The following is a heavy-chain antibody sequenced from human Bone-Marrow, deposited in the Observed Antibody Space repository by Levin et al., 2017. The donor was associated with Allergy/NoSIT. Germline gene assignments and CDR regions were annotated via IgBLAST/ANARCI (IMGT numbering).Heavy chain of an antibody. V-gene: IGHV4-34*01. Sequence: PSETLSLTCAVYGGSFSGYYWSWIRQPPGKGLEWIGEINHSGSTNYNPSLKSRVTISVDTSKNQFSLKLSSVTAADTAVYYCARGRLRFGELLSRPFDYWGQGTLVTVSS. CDR1: GGSFSGYY. D-gene: IGHD3-10*01. CDR3: ARGRLRFGELLSRPFDY. CDR2: INHSGST. J-gene: IGHJ4*02.